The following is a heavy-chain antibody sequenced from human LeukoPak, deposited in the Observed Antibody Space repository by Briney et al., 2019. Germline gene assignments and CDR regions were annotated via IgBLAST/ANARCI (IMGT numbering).Heavy chain of an antibody. CDR2: INPSGGST. J-gene: IGHJ5*02. CDR1: GYTFTSYY. D-gene: IGHD6-13*01. CDR3: ARDLRAAAEHNWFDP. V-gene: IGHV1-46*01. Sequence: ASVKVSCKASGYTFTSYYMHWVRQAPGQGLEWMGIINPSGGSTSYAQKFQGRVTMTRDMSTSTVYMELSSLRSEDTAVYYCARDLRAAAEHNWFDPWGQGTLVTVSS.